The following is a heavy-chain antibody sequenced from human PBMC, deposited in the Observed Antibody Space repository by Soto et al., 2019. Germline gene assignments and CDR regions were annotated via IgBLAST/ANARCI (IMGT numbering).Heavy chain of an antibody. Sequence: SETLFFTGTFSGVSFSSISNHYCIWIRQPPGKGLEWIGYISYSGSTSYNPSLKSRLIISVDTSQNQVSLKLASVTAADTAVYYCLTQGFGPLHGLVDVWGQGTTVT. CDR3: LTQGFGPLHGLVDV. CDR1: GVSFSSISNHY. D-gene: IGHD3-10*01. V-gene: IGHV4-59*08. CDR2: ISYSGST. J-gene: IGHJ6*02.